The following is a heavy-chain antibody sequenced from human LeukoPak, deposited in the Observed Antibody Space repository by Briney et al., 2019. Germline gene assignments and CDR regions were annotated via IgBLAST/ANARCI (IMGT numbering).Heavy chain of an antibody. CDR1: GGSISSGGYS. V-gene: IGHV4-30-2*01. CDR2: IYHSGST. CDR3: ARVGGLGYYYGMDV. D-gene: IGHD3-16*01. J-gene: IGHJ6*02. Sequence: SQTLSLTCAVSGGSISSGGYSWSWIRQPPGKDLEWIGYIYHSGSTYYNPSLKSRVTISVDRSKNQFSLKLSSVTAADTAVYYCARVGGLGYYYGMDVWGQGTTVTVSS.